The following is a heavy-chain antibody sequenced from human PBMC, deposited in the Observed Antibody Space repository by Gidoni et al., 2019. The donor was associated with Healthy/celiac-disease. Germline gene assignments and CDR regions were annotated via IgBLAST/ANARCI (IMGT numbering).Heavy chain of an antibody. CDR2: ISSSSSYI. Sequence: EVQLVASGGGLVKPGGSLRLSCANSGCTFSSYSMNWVRQAPGKGLEWVSSISSSSSYIYYADSVKGRFTISRDNAKNSLYLQMNSLRAEDTAVYYCASTYSSSSPFDYWGQGTLVTVSS. D-gene: IGHD6-6*01. CDR1: GCTFSSYS. CDR3: ASTYSSSSPFDY. J-gene: IGHJ4*02. V-gene: IGHV3-21*01.